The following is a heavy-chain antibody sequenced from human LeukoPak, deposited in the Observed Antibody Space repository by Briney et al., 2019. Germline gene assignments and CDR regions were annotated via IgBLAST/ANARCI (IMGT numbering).Heavy chain of an antibody. V-gene: IGHV4-34*01. D-gene: IGHD3-3*01. J-gene: IGHJ5*02. CDR3: AREDRDTILGSNWFDP. Sequence: SETLSLTCAVYGGSFSGYYWSWIRQPPGKGLEWIGEINHSGSTNYNPSLKSRVTISVDTSKNQFSLKLSSVTAADTAVYYCAREDRDTILGSNWFDPWGQGTLVTVSS. CDR2: INHSGST. CDR1: GGSFSGYY.